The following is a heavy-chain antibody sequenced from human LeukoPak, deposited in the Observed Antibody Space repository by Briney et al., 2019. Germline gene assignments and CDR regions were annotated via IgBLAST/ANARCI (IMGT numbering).Heavy chain of an antibody. CDR1: GYTFTCYA. CDR2: ISGYIGNT. V-gene: IGHV1-18*01. Sequence: ASVKVSCKASGYTFTCYAITWVRQAPGQGLEWMGWISGYIGNTKSAQQFQGRLTMTTDTPTSTAYMELWSLRSDDTAVYFCARRDSNTGFDYWGQGTLVTVS. J-gene: IGHJ4*02. CDR3: ARRDSNTGFDY. D-gene: IGHD5-18*01.